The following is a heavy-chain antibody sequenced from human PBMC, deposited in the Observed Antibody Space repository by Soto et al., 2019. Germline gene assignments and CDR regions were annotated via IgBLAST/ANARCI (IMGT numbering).Heavy chain of an antibody. V-gene: IGHV4-39*07. CDR2: IFYSGSI. CDR3: ARAYYDSSGYSLDP. CDR1: GGSISSSIYY. J-gene: IGHJ5*02. D-gene: IGHD3-22*01. Sequence: SETLSLTCTVSGGSISSSIYYGGWIRQPPGKGLEWIGSIFYSGSINYNPSLKSRVIISDDTSKNQFFLRLSSVTAADTAVYYCARAYYDSSGYSLDPWGQGILVTVSS.